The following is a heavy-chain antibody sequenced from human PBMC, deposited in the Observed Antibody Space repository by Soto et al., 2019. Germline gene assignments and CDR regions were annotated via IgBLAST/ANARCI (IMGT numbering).Heavy chain of an antibody. Sequence: QVQLVQSGAEVNKPGSSVKVSCKASGGTFSSYAISWVRQAPGQGLEWMGGIIPIFGTANYAQKFQGRVTITADESTSTAYMELSSLISEDTDVYYCAESCSMIAGGLDAFDIWGQGTMVTVSS. D-gene: IGHD3-22*01. CDR1: GGTFSSYA. V-gene: IGHV1-69*01. CDR2: IIPIFGTA. J-gene: IGHJ3*02. CDR3: AESCSMIAGGLDAFDI.